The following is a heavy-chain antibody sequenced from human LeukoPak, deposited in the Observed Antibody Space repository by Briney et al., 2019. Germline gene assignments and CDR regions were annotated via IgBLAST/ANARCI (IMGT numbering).Heavy chain of an antibody. CDR1: GYTFTGYY. CDR3: ARASSGYYRNDY. D-gene: IGHD3-22*01. V-gene: IGHV1-2*02. Sequence: ASVKVSCKASGYTFTGYYMHWVRQAPGQGLEWMGWINPNSGGTNYAQKFQGRVTMTRDTSISTAYMELSRLRSDDTAVYYCARASSGYYRNDYWGQGTLVTVSS. CDR2: INPNSGGT. J-gene: IGHJ4*02.